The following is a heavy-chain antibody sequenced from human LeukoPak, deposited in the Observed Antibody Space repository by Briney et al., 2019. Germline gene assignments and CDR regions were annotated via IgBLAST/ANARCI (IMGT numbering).Heavy chain of an antibody. CDR2: IGTAGDT. Sequence: PGGSLRLSCAASGFTFSSYDMHWVRQATGEGLEWVSAIGTAGDTYYPGSVKGRFAISRENAKNSLYLQMNSLRAGDTAVYYCARGAYSSGDHFDYWGQGTLVTVSS. V-gene: IGHV3-13*01. CDR3: ARGAYSSGDHFDY. D-gene: IGHD6-19*01. J-gene: IGHJ4*02. CDR1: GFTFSSYD.